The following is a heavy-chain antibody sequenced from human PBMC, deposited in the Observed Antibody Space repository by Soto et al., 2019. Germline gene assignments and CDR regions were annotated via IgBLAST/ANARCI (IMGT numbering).Heavy chain of an antibody. J-gene: IGHJ6*02. CDR1: GFTFSSYG. V-gene: IGHV3-30*18. CDR3: AKDSGLAKVTTYYYYGMDV. Sequence: GGSLRLSGAASGFTFSSYGMHWVRQAPGKGLEWVAVISYDGSNKYYADSVKGRFTISRDNSKNTLYLQMNSLRAEDTAVYYRAKDSGLAKVTTYYYYGMDVWGQGTTVTLSS. D-gene: IGHD4-4*01. CDR2: ISYDGSNK.